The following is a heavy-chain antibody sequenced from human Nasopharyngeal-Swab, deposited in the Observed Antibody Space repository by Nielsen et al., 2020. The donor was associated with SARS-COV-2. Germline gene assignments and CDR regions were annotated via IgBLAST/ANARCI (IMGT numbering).Heavy chain of an antibody. CDR3: AKDSYYYDSSGSIFDY. CDR2: IKSKTDGGTT. V-gene: IGHV3-15*01. Sequence: GESLKISCAASGFTFSNAWMSWVRQAPGKGLEWVGRIKSKTDGGTTDYAAPVKGRFTISRDDSKNTLYLQMNSLKTEDTAVYYCAKDSYYYDSSGSIFDYWGQGTLVTVSS. CDR1: GFTFSNAW. D-gene: IGHD3-22*01. J-gene: IGHJ4*02.